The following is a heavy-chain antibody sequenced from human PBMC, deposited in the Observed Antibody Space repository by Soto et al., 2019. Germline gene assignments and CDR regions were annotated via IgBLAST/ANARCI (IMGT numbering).Heavy chain of an antibody. V-gene: IGHV4-39*01. CDR3: ARQKVMGATTWFDI. CDR2: IYSGGST. CDR1: GGSIVSGNYY. Sequence: PSETLSLTCTVSGGSIVSGNYYWAWIRQSPEMGLEWIGTIYSGGSTFRNPSFKSRVSMSVDTSRNHFSLYLSSVTVADTALYHCARQKVMGATTWFDIWGRGNVVTVSS. D-gene: IGHD1-26*01. J-gene: IGHJ5*02.